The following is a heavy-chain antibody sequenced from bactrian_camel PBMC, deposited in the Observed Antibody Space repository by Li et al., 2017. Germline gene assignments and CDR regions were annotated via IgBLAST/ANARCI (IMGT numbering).Heavy chain of an antibody. CDR1: GITTTRYC. V-gene: IGHV3S1*01. D-gene: IGHD1*01. CDR2: LYTGSGHT. J-gene: IGHJ6*01. Sequence: HVQLVESGGDSVQAGGSLRLACLTSGITTTRYCMAWLRQGTGKRREMVAGLYTGSGHTVYADSVKGRFTISQDKAKNTLYLQMNNLRPEDTAMYYCAARYEFGLGACRGVGGLGFWGQGTQVTVS. CDR3: AARYEFGLGACRGVGGLGF.